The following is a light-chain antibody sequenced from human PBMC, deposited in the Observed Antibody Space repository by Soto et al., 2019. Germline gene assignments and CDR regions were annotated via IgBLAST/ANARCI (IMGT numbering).Light chain of an antibody. V-gene: IGKV1-5*03. CDR3: QQYNSYWP. Sequence: DIQMTQSPSTLSASVGDRVTITCRASQSISSRLAWYQQKPGKAPKILIYKASSLESGVPSRFSGSGSGTEFTLTISSLQPDDFATYYCQQYNSYWPFGQGTKVEIK. J-gene: IGKJ1*01. CDR1: QSISSR. CDR2: KAS.